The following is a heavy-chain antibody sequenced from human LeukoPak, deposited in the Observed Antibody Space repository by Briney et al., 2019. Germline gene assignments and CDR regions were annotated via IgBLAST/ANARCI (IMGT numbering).Heavy chain of an antibody. CDR3: ARVWGAWRYSDY. D-gene: IGHD3-16*01. Sequence: ASVKDSCKAAGYTFSSYFLQWVRQAPGQGLEWMGIINPSDGRTNYAQSFQGRVTMTRDMSTTTLYMELSSLTSEDAAVYYCARVWGAWRYSDYWGQGTLVNVSS. V-gene: IGHV1-46*01. CDR2: INPSDGRT. CDR1: GYTFSSYF. J-gene: IGHJ4*02.